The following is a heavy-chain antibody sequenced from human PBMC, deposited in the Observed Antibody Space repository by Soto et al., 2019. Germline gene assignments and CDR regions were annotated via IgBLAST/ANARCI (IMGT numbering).Heavy chain of an antibody. J-gene: IGHJ4*02. Sequence: EVQVLESGGDLVQPGGSLRLSCAASGFTFSNYAMTWVRQAPGKGLEWVSTISGSGDSIYYADSVKDRFTISRDNSKNTLLLQLNGLRADDWPVYYCSTGRQMGYWGQGTLVIVSS. CDR2: ISGSGDSI. D-gene: IGHD7-27*01. V-gene: IGHV3-23*01. CDR1: GFTFSNYA. CDR3: STGRQMGY.